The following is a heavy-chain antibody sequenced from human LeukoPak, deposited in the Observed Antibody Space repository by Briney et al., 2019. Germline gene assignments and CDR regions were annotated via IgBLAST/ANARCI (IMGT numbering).Heavy chain of an antibody. CDR3: AKGLRPLSCDSERGALDY. Sequence: PGRSLRLSCAASGFTFSSYGMHWVRQAPGKGLEWVAVIWYDGSNKYYADSVKGRFTISRDNSKNTLYLQMNSLRAEDTAVYYCAKGLRPLSCDSERGALDYWGQGTLVTVSS. V-gene: IGHV3-33*06. CDR2: IWYDGSNK. CDR1: GFTFSSYG. D-gene: IGHD2-21*02. J-gene: IGHJ4*02.